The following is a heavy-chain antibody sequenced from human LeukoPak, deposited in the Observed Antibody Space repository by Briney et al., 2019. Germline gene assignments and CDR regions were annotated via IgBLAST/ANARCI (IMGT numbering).Heavy chain of an antibody. J-gene: IGHJ5*02. Sequence: RPSETLSLTCTVSGGSISSSSYYWGWIRQPPGKGLEWIGSIYYSGSTYYNPSLKSRVTISVDTSKNQFSLKLSSVTAADTAVYYCASYNPGASAAVDPWGQGTLVTVSS. CDR2: IYYSGST. CDR1: GGSISSSSYY. CDR3: ASYNPGASAAVDP. D-gene: IGHD6-13*01. V-gene: IGHV4-39*07.